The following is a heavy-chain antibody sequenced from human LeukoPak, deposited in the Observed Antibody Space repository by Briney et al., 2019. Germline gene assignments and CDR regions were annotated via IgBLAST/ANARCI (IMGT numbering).Heavy chain of an antibody. V-gene: IGHV3-23*01. Sequence: GSLRLSCVASGITFSNYAVSWVRQAPEKGLDWVPVISGSAHKIRYADSVKGRFTISRDNSENIVYLQMNNLRVEDTAVYYCAGRPTGYSSGYIHWGQGTLVTVSS. D-gene: IGHD5-18*01. CDR1: GITFSNYA. CDR2: ISGSAHKI. CDR3: AGRPTGYSSGYIH. J-gene: IGHJ4*02.